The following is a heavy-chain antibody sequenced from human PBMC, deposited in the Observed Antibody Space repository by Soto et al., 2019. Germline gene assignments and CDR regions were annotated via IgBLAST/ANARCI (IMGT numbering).Heavy chain of an antibody. CDR1: GGTFSSYA. D-gene: IGHD3-22*01. J-gene: IGHJ3*02. CDR3: ARDANLIESSGAFDI. V-gene: IGHV1-69*13. Sequence: SVKVSCKASGGTFSSYAISWVRQAPGQGLEWMGGIIPIFGTANYAQKFQGRVTITADESTSTAYMELSSLRSEDTAVYYCARDANLIESSGAFDIRGQGTMVTVSS. CDR2: IIPIFGTA.